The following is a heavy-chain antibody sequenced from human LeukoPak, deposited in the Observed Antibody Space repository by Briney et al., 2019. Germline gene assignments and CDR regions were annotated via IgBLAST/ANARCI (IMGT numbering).Heavy chain of an antibody. V-gene: IGHV1-2*02. J-gene: IGHJ5*02. Sequence: ASVKVSCKASGYTFTSYYMNWVGQAPGQGGEGMGWINPNSGRTNYAQKFQGSVTMTRDTSISTAYMELSRLRSDDTAVYYCASGGSYYLSWGQGTLVTVSS. D-gene: IGHD1-26*01. CDR2: INPNSGRT. CDR1: GYTFTSYY. CDR3: ASGGSYYLS.